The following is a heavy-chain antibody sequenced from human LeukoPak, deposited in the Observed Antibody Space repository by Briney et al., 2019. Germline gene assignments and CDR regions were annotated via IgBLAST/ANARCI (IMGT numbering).Heavy chain of an antibody. CDR2: IYYSGST. D-gene: IGHD6-19*01. CDR3: ARQGIAVAGGMDDAFDI. V-gene: IGHV4-39*01. Sequence: PSETLSLTCTVSGGSISSSSYYWGWIRQPPGKGLEWIGSIYYSGSTYYNPSLKSRVTISVDTSKNQFSLKLSSVTAADTAVYYCARQGIAVAGGMDDAFDIWGQGTMVTVSS. J-gene: IGHJ3*02. CDR1: GGSISSSSYY.